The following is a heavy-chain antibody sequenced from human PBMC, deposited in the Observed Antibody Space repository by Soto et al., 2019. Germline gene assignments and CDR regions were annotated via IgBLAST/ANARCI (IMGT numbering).Heavy chain of an antibody. CDR2: IIPIFGTA. CDR3: ARGSYDILTGYYSPFDY. J-gene: IGHJ4*02. D-gene: IGHD3-9*01. Sequence: VQLVQSGAEVKKPGSSVKVSCKASGGTFSSYAISWVRQAPGQGLEWMGGIIPIFGTANYAQKFQGRVTITADESTSTAYMELSSLRSEDTAVYYCARGSYDILTGYYSPFDYWGQGTLVTVSS. CDR1: GGTFSSYA. V-gene: IGHV1-69*01.